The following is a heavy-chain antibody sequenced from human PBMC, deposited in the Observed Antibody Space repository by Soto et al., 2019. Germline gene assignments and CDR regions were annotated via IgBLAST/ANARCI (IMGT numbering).Heavy chain of an antibody. CDR2: INPNSGGT. CDR3: ARRRIAGRPPAAFDI. Sequence: GASVKVSCKASGYTFTGYYMHWVRQAPGQGLEWMGWINPNSGGTNYAQKFQGRVTMTRDTSISTAYMELSRLRSDDTAVYYCARRRIAGRPPAAFDIWGQRTMVTVSS. D-gene: IGHD6-6*01. CDR1: GYTFTGYY. V-gene: IGHV1-2*02. J-gene: IGHJ3*02.